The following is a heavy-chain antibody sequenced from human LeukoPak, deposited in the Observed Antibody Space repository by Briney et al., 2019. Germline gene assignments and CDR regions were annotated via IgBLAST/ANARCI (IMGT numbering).Heavy chain of an antibody. D-gene: IGHD3-22*01. CDR1: GFTFSNYW. CDR2: IKQDGSEI. J-gene: IGHJ4*02. CDR3: ARDGPGLYYYDSSGYNALDY. V-gene: IGHV3-7*01. Sequence: PGGSLRLSCAASGFTFSNYWMGWVRQAPGKGLEGVANIKQDGSEIYYVDSVKGRFTISRDTAKDSLYLQMNSLRAEDTAVYYCARDGPGLYYYDSSGYNALDYWGQGTLVTVSS.